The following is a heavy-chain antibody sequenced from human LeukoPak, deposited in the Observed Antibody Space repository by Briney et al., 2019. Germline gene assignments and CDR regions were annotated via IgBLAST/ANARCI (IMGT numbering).Heavy chain of an antibody. CDR1: GFTFSSYE. CDR2: ISSSGSTI. V-gene: IGHV3-48*03. D-gene: IGHD3-10*01. CDR3: ARVLLWFGSAGWFDP. J-gene: IGHJ5*02. Sequence: PGGSLRLSCAASGFTFSSYEMNWVRQAPGKGLEWVSYISSSGSTIYYADSVKGRFTISRDNAKKSLYLQMNSLGAENTAVYYCARVLLWFGSAGWFDPWGQGTLVTVSS.